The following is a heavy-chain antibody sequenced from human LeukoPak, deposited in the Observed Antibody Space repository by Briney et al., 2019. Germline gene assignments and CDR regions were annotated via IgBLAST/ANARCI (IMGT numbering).Heavy chain of an antibody. CDR2: INHSGST. Sequence: SETLSLTCAVYGGSFSGYYWSWIRQPPGKGLEWIGEINHSGSTNYNPSLTSRVTISVDTSKNQFSLKLSSVTAADTAVYYCARHTNYEGAYYFDYWGQGTLVTVSS. D-gene: IGHD4-11*01. CDR1: GGSFSGYY. V-gene: IGHV4-34*01. CDR3: ARHTNYEGAYYFDY. J-gene: IGHJ4*02.